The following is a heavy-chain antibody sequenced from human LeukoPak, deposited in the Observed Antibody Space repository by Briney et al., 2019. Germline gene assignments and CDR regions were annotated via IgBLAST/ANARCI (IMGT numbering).Heavy chain of an antibody. V-gene: IGHV3-33*01. Sequence: GGSLRLSCAASGFTFSNYGMHWVRQAPGKGLEWVAVIWYEGSYKYYADSVKGRFTISRDNSKNTLYLQMNSLRAEDTAVYYCARVRMVYATDDAFDIWGQGTMVTVSS. J-gene: IGHJ3*02. CDR1: GFTFSNYG. D-gene: IGHD2-8*01. CDR2: IWYEGSYK. CDR3: ARVRMVYATDDAFDI.